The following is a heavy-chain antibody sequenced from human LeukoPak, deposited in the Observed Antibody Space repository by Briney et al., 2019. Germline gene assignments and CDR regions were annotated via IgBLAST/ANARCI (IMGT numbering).Heavy chain of an antibody. Sequence: GGSLRLSCAASGFTFSSYSMNWVRQAPGKGLEWVSSISSSSSYIYYADSVKGRFTISRDNAKNSLYLQMNSLRADDTAVYYCAREATGRAFDPWGQGTLVVVSS. CDR2: ISSSSSYI. V-gene: IGHV3-21*04. CDR3: AREATGRAFDP. J-gene: IGHJ5*02. CDR1: GFTFSSYS. D-gene: IGHD1-14*01.